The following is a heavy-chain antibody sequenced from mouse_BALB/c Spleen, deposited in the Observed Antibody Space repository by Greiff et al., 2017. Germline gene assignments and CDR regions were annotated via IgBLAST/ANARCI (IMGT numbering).Heavy chain of an antibody. V-gene: IGHV7-1*02. J-gene: IGHJ4*01. Sequence: EVKLMESGGGLVQPGGSLRLSCATSGFTFSDFYMEWVRQPPGKRLEWIAASRNKANDYTTEYSASVKGRFIVSRDTSQSILYLQMNALRAEDTAIYYCARVYDGYSYAMDDWGQGTSGTVSS. CDR2: SRNKANDYTT. CDR1: GFTFSDFY. D-gene: IGHD2-3*01. CDR3: ARVYDGYSYAMDD.